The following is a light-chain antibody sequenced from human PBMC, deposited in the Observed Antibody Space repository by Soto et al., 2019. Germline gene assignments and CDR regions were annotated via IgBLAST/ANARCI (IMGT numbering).Light chain of an antibody. V-gene: IGLV2-23*01. CDR2: EDN. Sequence: QSALTQPASVSGSPGQSITISCTGSGRSYNLVSWFQQSPGKAPKLIIYEDNKRPSGVSNRFSGSKSGNTASLTISGLQPEDEADYYCCSYAGSYTLFGGGTKLTVL. CDR3: CSYAGSYTL. CDR1: GRSYNL. J-gene: IGLJ2*01.